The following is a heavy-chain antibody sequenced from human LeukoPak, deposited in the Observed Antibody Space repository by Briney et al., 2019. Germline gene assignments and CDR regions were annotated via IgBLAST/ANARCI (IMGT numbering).Heavy chain of an antibody. Sequence: SETLSLTCTVSGGSISNYYWSWFRQPAGKGLEWIGRIYSSGNTNYNPSLKSRVTMSVDTSKNQFSLKLSSVTAADTAVYYCAKEERGDSGVWYEDYWGQGTLVTVSS. D-gene: IGHD6-19*01. CDR1: GGSISNYY. J-gene: IGHJ4*02. V-gene: IGHV4-4*07. CDR2: IYSSGNT. CDR3: AKEERGDSGVWYEDY.